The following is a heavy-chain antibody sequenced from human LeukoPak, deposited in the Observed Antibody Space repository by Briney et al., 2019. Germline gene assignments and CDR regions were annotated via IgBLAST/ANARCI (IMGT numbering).Heavy chain of an antibody. J-gene: IGHJ6*03. Sequence: GGSLRLSCAASGFIFSSYAMSWVRQAPGKGQEWVSTIGGNDGSTFYADSVKGRFTISRDNSKNTLYLQMNSLRAEDTAVYYCAKDGSPGEGYYYYYMDVWGKGTTVTISS. CDR2: IGGNDGST. CDR3: AKDGSPGEGYYYYYMDV. CDR1: GFIFSSYA. V-gene: IGHV3-23*01. D-gene: IGHD3-10*01.